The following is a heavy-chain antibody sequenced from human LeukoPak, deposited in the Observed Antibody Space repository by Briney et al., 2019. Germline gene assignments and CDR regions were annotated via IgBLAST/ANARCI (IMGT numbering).Heavy chain of an antibody. V-gene: IGHV4-34*01. CDR2: INHSGST. J-gene: IGHJ5*02. CDR3: ARRHNGSYRPRGWFDP. Sequence: SETLSHTCAVYGGSFSGYYWSWIRQPPGKGLEWIGEINHSGSTNYNPSLKSRVTISVDTSKNQFSLKLSSVTAADTAVYYCARRHNGSYRPRGWFDPWGQGTLVTVSS. CDR1: GGSFSGYY. D-gene: IGHD1-26*01.